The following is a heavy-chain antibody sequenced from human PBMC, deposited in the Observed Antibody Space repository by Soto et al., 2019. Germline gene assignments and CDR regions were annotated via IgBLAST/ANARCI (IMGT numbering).Heavy chain of an antibody. CDR2: IKSKTDGGTT. D-gene: IGHD6-19*01. CDR3: TTDLPLIAVAGTAFDI. CDR1: GFTFSNAW. Sequence: GGSLRLSCAASGFTFSNAWMSWVRQAPGKGLEWVGHIKSKTDGGTTDYAAPVKGRFTISRDDSKNTLYLQMNSLKTEDTAVYYCTTDLPLIAVAGTAFDIWGQGTMVTVSS. J-gene: IGHJ3*02. V-gene: IGHV3-15*01.